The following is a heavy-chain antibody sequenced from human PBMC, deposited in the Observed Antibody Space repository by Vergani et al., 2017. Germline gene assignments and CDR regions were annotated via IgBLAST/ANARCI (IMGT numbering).Heavy chain of an antibody. Sequence: QVQLVQSGAEVKKPGASVKVSCQASGYTFSTYGISWVRQAPGQGREGMGWISAYNGNTNYPEKFQGRLTMTTDTSTRTAYMELRSLRSDDTAVYYCARDLIENDTYGRRGYWGPGTLVTVSS. D-gene: IGHD3-22*01. CDR3: ARDLIENDTYGRRGY. V-gene: IGHV1-18*01. CDR2: ISAYNGNT. J-gene: IGHJ1*01. CDR1: GYTFSTYG.